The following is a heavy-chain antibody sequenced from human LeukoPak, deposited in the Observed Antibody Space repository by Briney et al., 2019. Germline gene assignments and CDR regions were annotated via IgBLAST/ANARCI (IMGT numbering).Heavy chain of an antibody. J-gene: IGHJ4*02. CDR1: GYTFTSYY. CDR3: ARAEHIVVVTAIQAPGYYFGY. CDR2: INPSGGST. Sequence: ASVKVSCKASGYTFTSYYMHWVRQAPGQGLEWMGIINPSGGSTSYAQKFQGRVTMTRDTSTSTVYMELSSLRSEDTAVYYCARAEHIVVVTAIQAPGYYFGYWGQGTLVTVSS. D-gene: IGHD2-21*02. V-gene: IGHV1-46*01.